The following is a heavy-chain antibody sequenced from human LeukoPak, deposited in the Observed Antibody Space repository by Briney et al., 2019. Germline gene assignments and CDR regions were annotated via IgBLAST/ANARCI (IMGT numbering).Heavy chain of an antibody. CDR1: GGSFSGYY. Sequence: PSETLSLTCAVYGGSFSGYYWSWIRQPPGKGLEWIGEINHSGSTNYNPSLKSRVTMSVDTSNYQFSLKLSFVTAADTAVYYCARDHHYYDRSGHDYWGQGTLVTVSS. V-gene: IGHV4-34*01. CDR2: INHSGST. D-gene: IGHD3-22*01. J-gene: IGHJ4*02. CDR3: ARDHHYYDRSGHDY.